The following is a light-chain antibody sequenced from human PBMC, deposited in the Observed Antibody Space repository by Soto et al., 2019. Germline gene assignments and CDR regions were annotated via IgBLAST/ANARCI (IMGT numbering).Light chain of an antibody. CDR3: QQYNSFSLT. J-gene: IGKJ4*01. V-gene: IGKV1-5*01. Sequence: DIQVTQSPSTLSASVGDRVTITCRASQSISNLLAWYQQRPGQAPKLLIYDASSLESGVPSRFSGSGSGTEFTLTISGLQPDDFASYYCQQYNSFSLTFGGGTKV. CDR2: DAS. CDR1: QSISNL.